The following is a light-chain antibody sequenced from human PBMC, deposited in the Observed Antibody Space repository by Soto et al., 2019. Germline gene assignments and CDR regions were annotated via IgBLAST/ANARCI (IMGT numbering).Light chain of an antibody. CDR1: SSDVGGFNY. Sequence: QSALTQPASVSGSPGQSITISCTGTSSDVGGFNYVSWYQQHPGKAPKLMIYAVSNRPSGISNRFSASKSGNTASLTISGLQAEDEGNYYCSSYTTSSILVFGGGTKRPS. J-gene: IGLJ2*01. CDR3: SSYTTSSILV. CDR2: AVS. V-gene: IGLV2-14*01.